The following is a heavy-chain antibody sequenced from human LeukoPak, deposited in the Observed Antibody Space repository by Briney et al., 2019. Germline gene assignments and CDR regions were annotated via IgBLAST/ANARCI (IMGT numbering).Heavy chain of an antibody. J-gene: IGHJ5*02. CDR2: IRYSGGT. D-gene: IGHD5/OR15-5a*01. CDR1: GGSISSHY. CDR3: ARGSAVSTKLGFDP. V-gene: IGHV4-59*11. Sequence: SETLSLTCTVSGGSISSHYWSWIRQSPGKGLECIGSIRYSGGTYYNPSLKSRVTISVDTSRSQLSLNLSSVTAADTAVYYCARGSAVSTKLGFDPWGQGALVTVS.